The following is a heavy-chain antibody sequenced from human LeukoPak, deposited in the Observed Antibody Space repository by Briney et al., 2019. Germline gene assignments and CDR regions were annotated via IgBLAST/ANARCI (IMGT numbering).Heavy chain of an antibody. V-gene: IGHV3-15*01. CDR3: VSQYFDY. CDR2: IKTKTDGGTT. Sequence: GGSLRLSCAASGLTFSNAWMNWVRQAPGKGLEWVARIKTKTDGGTTDYAAPVKGRFTISRDDSKNTVYLQMNSLKTEDTAVYYCVSQYFDYWGQGTLVTVSS. CDR1: GLTFSNAW. J-gene: IGHJ4*02.